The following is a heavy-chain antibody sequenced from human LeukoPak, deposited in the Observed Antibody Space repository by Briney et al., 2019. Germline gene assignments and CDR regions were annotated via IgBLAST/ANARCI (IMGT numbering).Heavy chain of an antibody. CDR3: AKDSRLVLMAL. CDR1: GFTFSSYA. V-gene: IGHV3-23*01. J-gene: IGHJ4*02. D-gene: IGHD2-8*01. CDR2: ISGSGGST. Sequence: GGSLRLSCAASGFTFSSYAMSWVRQAPGKGLEWVSAISGSGGSTYYADSVKGRFTISRDNSKNTLYLQMNSLRAEDTVVYYCAKDSRLVLMALWGQGTLVTVSS.